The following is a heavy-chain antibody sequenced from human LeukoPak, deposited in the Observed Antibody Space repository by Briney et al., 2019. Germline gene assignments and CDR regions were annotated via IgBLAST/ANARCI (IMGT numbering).Heavy chain of an antibody. CDR3: ATMDAIAVAGTPDYYYYYGMDV. D-gene: IGHD6-19*01. CDR2: IIPILGIA. V-gene: IGHV1-69*04. Sequence: ASVKVSCKASGGTFSSYAISWVRQAPGQGLEWMGRIIPILGIANYAQKFQGRVTITADKSTSTACMELSSLRSEDTAGYYCATMDAIAVAGTPDYYYYYGMDVWGQGTTVTVSS. CDR1: GGTFSSYA. J-gene: IGHJ6*02.